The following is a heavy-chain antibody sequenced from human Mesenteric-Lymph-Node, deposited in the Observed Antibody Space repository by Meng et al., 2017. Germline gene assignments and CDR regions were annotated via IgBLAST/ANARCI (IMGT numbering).Heavy chain of an antibody. Sequence: GGSLRLSCAASGFTFSNYAMNWVRQAPGKGLEWVSGISGGGDTTYYADSVKGRFTISRDNSKNTLFLQMNSLRTEDTAVYYCAKDYSSGWYGFSDYWGQGKPVTGAS. CDR2: ISGGGDTT. CDR3: AKDYSSGWYGFSDY. V-gene: IGHV3-23*01. J-gene: IGHJ4*01. CDR1: GFTFSNYA. D-gene: IGHD6-19*01.